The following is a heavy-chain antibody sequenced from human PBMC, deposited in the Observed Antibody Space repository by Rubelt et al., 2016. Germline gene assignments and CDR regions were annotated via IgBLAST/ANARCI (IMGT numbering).Heavy chain of an antibody. J-gene: IGHJ6*02. D-gene: IGHD1/OR15-1a*01. CDR3: AREDPYQAPTKEDGMDV. Sequence: EVRLVESGGGLVQPGGSLRLSCAASGFSFRSYSMNWVRQAPGKGLEWIAYISSTSGTLSYAASVKGRFTVARDNAINSMYLQMRSLRDEDTAIYYCAREDPYQAPTKEDGMDVWGPGTTVTVSS. CDR2: ISSTSGTL. CDR1: GFSFRSYS. V-gene: IGHV3-48*02.